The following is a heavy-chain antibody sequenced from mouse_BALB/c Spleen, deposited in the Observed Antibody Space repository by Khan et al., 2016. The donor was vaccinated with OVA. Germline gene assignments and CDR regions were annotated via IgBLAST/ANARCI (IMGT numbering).Heavy chain of an antibody. J-gene: IGHJ4*01. V-gene: IGHV5-9*02. D-gene: IGHD3-1*01. CDR1: GFAFNTYD. CDR2: ISSGGNYT. Sequence: EVELVESGGGLVEPGGSLKLSCAVSGFAFNTYDMSWVRQTPEKRLEWVATISSGGNYTHYPDSVKGRFTISRDNSRNTLYLQMSSLRSEDTALYHCARDKARATWEENWGQGTSVTVSP. CDR3: ARDKARATWEEN.